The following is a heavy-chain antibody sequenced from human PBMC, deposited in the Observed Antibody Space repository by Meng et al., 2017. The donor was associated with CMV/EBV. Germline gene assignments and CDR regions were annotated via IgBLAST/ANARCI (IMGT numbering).Heavy chain of an antibody. J-gene: IGHJ4*02. CDR1: GGSISSYY. CDR3: ARHGDTAMVVGIDY. Sequence: VQLQGAGPGLVKPSETLSPTCPVSGGSISSYYWGWIRQPAGKGLEWIGRIYTSGSTNYNPSLKSRVTMSVDTSKNQFSLKLSSVTAADTAVYYCARHGDTAMVVGIDYWGQGTLVTVSS. CDR2: IYTSGST. V-gene: IGHV4-4*07. D-gene: IGHD5-18*01.